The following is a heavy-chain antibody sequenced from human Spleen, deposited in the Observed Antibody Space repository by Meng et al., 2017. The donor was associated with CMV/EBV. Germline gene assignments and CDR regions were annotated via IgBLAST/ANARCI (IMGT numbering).Heavy chain of an antibody. Sequence: GESLKISCAASGFTFSDYYMSWIRQAPGKGLEWLSYITGNAHTIYYADSVKGRFTISRDNSKNTLYLQMNSLRAEDTAVYYCAKDFNYYDSSGIIFDPWGQGTLVTVSS. CDR3: AKDFNYYDSSGIIFDP. J-gene: IGHJ5*02. D-gene: IGHD3-22*01. V-gene: IGHV3-11*01. CDR1: GFTFSDYY. CDR2: ITGNAHTI.